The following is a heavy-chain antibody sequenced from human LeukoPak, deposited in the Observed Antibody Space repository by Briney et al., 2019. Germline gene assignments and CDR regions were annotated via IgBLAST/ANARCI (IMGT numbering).Heavy chain of an antibody. Sequence: SVKVSCKASGGTFSSYAISWVRQAPGQGLEWMGGIIPIFGTANYAQKFQGRVTVTTDESTSTAYMELSSLRSEDTAVYYCARSAWRANGFYFWFDPWGKGTLVTVSS. V-gene: IGHV1-69*05. J-gene: IGHJ5*02. CDR2: IIPIFGTA. CDR1: GGTFSSYA. CDR3: ARSAWRANGFYFWFDP. D-gene: IGHD3-22*01.